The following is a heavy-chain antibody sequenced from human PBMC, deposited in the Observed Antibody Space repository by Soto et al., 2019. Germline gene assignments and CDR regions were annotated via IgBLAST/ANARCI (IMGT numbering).Heavy chain of an antibody. D-gene: IGHD1-26*01. Sequence: QVQLQESGPGLVKPSETLSLTCTVSGGSVSSGSYYWSWIRQPPGKGLEWIGYIYYSGNTNYNPSLKSRVTISVDTSNSQFSLKLSPVTAADTAVYYCASGNYSYYYYYMDVWGQGTTVTVSS. CDR1: GGSVSSGSYY. CDR3: ASGNYSYYYYYMDV. V-gene: IGHV4-61*01. CDR2: IYYSGNT. J-gene: IGHJ6*02.